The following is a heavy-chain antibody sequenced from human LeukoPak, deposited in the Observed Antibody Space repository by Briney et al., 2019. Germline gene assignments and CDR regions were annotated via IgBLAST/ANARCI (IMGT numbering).Heavy chain of an antibody. CDR2: IYTSGST. Sequence: SSETLSLTCTVSGGSISSYYWSWIRQPPGKGLEWIGYIYTSGSTNYNPSLKSRVTISVDTSKNQFSLKLSSVTAADTAVYYCARRNDAHFDPWGQGTLVTVSS. CDR1: GGSISSYY. V-gene: IGHV4-4*09. D-gene: IGHD1-14*01. CDR3: ARRNDAHFDP. J-gene: IGHJ5*02.